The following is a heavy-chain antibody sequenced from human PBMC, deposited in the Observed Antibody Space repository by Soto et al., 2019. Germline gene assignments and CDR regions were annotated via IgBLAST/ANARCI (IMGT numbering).Heavy chain of an antibody. Sequence: SETLSLTCTVSGGSINTFYWSWVRQPAGKGLEWIGRIFSSGSTSFNPSLEGRVAMSVDTSKNHFSLNLSSVTAADMAVYYCAREGSYSAYNFAHGTQLWSFDFWGQGALVTVSS. CDR3: AREGSYSAYNFAHGTQLWSFDF. CDR2: IFSSGST. CDR1: GGSINTFY. J-gene: IGHJ4*02. D-gene: IGHD5-12*01. V-gene: IGHV4-4*07.